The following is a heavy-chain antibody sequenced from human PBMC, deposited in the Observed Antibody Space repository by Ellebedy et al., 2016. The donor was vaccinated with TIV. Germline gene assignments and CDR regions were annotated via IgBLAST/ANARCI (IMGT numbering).Heavy chain of an antibody. D-gene: IGHD1-26*01. CDR3: ARSGELDS. Sequence: GESLKISCGASGFPFSSSWMSWVRQAPGKGLEWVSSISSTGYYIYYADSVKGRFTISRDDAMSSLFLQMNSLSAEDTAVYYCARSGELDSWGQGTLVTVSS. J-gene: IGHJ4*02. CDR1: GFPFSSSW. CDR2: ISSTGYYI. V-gene: IGHV3-21*01.